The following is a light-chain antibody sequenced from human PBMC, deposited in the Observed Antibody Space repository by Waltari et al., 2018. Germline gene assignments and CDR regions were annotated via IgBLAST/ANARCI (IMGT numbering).Light chain of an antibody. CDR3: LQHDNFPLT. V-gene: IGKV5-2*01. J-gene: IGKJ2*01. CDR2: EST. CDR1: QDIDDD. Sequence: ETTLTHSPASMSATPGDKLNISRKASQDIDDDVNWYQQKPGKAPIFIILESTTRVHGISPRFSGSGYGRDFTLTINNIQSEDAAYYFCLQHDNFPLTFGQGTKVEIK.